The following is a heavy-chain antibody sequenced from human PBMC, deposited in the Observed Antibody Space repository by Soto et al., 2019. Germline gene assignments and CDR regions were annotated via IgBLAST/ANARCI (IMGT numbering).Heavy chain of an antibody. V-gene: IGHV4-31*03. Sequence: SSETLSLTCTVSGGSISSGGYYWSWIRQHPGKGLELIGYIYYSGSTYYNPSLKSRVTISVDTSKNQFSLKLSSVTAADTAVYYCASSGDYYDSSGLFYGMDVWGQGTTVTVS. CDR2: IYYSGST. D-gene: IGHD3-22*01. J-gene: IGHJ6*02. CDR1: GGSISSGGYY. CDR3: ASSGDYYDSSGLFYGMDV.